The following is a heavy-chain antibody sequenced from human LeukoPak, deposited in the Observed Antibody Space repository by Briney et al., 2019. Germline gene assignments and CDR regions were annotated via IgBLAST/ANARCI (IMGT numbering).Heavy chain of an antibody. Sequence: TGGSLRLSCAASGFTFSSYAMSWVRQAPGKGLEWVSAISGSGGSTYYADSVKGRFTISRDNSKNTLYLQMNSLRVEDTAVYYCARDLGAIEAAAIGGWGQGTLVTVSS. D-gene: IGHD6-13*01. CDR2: ISGSGGST. V-gene: IGHV3-23*01. J-gene: IGHJ4*02. CDR1: GFTFSSYA. CDR3: ARDLGAIEAAAIGG.